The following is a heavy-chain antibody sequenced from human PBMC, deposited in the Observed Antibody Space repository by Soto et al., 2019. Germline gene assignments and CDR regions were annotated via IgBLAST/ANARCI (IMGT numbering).Heavy chain of an antibody. CDR2: INAGNGNT. CDR3: ARDLKTYYYDSSGYYSPPMHNWFDP. CDR1: GYTFTSYA. Sequence: ASVKVSCKASGYTFTSYAMHWVRQAPGQRLEWMGWINAGNGNTKYSQKFQGRVTITRDTSASTAYMELSSLRSEDTAVYYCARDLKTYYYDSSGYYSPPMHNWFDPWGQGTLVTVPQ. V-gene: IGHV1-3*01. D-gene: IGHD3-22*01. J-gene: IGHJ5*02.